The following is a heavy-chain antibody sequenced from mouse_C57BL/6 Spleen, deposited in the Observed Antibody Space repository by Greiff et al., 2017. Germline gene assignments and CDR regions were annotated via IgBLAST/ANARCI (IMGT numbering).Heavy chain of an antibody. J-gene: IGHJ4*01. Sequence: EVKLQESVAELVRPGASVKLSCTASGFNIKNTYMHWVKQRPEQGLEWIGRIDPANGNTKYAPKFQGKATITADTSSNTAYLQLSSLTSEDTAIYYCARSGYYGSSSYAMDYWGQGTSVTVSS. CDR3: ARSGYYGSSSYAMDY. CDR2: IDPANGNT. D-gene: IGHD1-1*01. V-gene: IGHV14-3*01. CDR1: GFNIKNTY.